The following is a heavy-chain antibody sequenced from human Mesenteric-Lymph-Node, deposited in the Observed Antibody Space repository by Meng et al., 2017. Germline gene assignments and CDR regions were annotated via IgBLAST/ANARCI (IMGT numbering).Heavy chain of an antibody. D-gene: IGHD2-21*02. CDR2: IDYRGNT. Sequence: QVQRRESGPGLVKPSQTLSLTCTVSSGSISSGGYYWSWIRQPPGKGLEWIGYIDYRGNTYDNPSLKSLVTISVDTSKNQFSLRLSSVTAADTAVYYCARVGAYCGGDCYHPRWGQGTLVTVSS. J-gene: IGHJ4*02. CDR1: SGSISSGGYY. CDR3: ARVGAYCGGDCYHPR. V-gene: IGHV4-31*01.